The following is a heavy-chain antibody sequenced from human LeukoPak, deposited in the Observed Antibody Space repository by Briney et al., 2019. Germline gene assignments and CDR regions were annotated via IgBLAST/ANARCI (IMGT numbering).Heavy chain of an antibody. CDR1: GFTFDDYA. V-gene: IGHV3-43D*03. J-gene: IGHJ6*02. CDR2: ISWDGGST. Sequence: GGSLRLSCAASGFTFDDYAMHWVRQASGKGLEWVSLISWDGGSTYYADSVKGRFTISRDNSKNSLYLQMNSLRAEDTALYYCAKDRRDYYYGMDVWGQGTTVTVSS. CDR3: AKDRRDYYYGMDV.